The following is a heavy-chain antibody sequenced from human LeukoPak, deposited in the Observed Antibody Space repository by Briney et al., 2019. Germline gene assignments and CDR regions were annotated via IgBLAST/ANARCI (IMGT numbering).Heavy chain of an antibody. Sequence: PSETLSLTCTVSGGSISSGSYYWSWIRQPAGKGLEWIGRIYTSGSTNHNPSLKSRVTISVDTSKNQFSLKLSSVTAADTAVYYCARGTWRYYFGYWGQGTLVTVSS. CDR2: IYTSGST. CDR1: GGSISSGSYY. CDR3: ARGTWRYYFGY. J-gene: IGHJ4*02. D-gene: IGHD3-3*01. V-gene: IGHV4-61*02.